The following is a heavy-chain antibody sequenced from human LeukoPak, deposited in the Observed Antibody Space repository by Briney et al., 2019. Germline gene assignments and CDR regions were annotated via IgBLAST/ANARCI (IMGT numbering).Heavy chain of an antibody. CDR2: IYYSGTT. D-gene: IGHD5-18*01. J-gene: IGHJ4*02. CDR3: ARQGPGYSYGY. CDR1: CGSISTTIYY. V-gene: IGHV4-39*01. Sequence: SETLSLTCTVSCGSISTTIYYRPWIRQPPGKGLEWIGSIYYSGTTYYNPSLKSRVTVSVDTSKNQFSLTLSSVKAAETAVDCGARQGPGYSYGYWGQGTLVTV.